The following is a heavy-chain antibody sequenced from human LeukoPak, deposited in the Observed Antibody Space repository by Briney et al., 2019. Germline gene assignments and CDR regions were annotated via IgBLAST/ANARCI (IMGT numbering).Heavy chain of an antibody. D-gene: IGHD3-10*01. CDR3: AKLVRGVVVPYYDY. V-gene: IGHV3-23*01. Sequence: PGGSLRLSCAASGFTFSSYAMSWVRQAPGKGLEWVSAISGSGGSTYYADSVKGRFTISRDKSKNMLYLQMNSLRAEDTAVYYCAKLVRGVVVPYYDYWGQGTLVTVSS. CDR2: ISGSGGST. J-gene: IGHJ4*02. CDR1: GFTFSSYA.